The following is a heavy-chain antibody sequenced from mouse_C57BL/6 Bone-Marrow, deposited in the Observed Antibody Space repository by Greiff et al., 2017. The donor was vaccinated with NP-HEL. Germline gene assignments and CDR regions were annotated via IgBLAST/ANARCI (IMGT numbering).Heavy chain of an antibody. CDR2: IDPENGDT. CDR1: GFNIKDDY. V-gene: IGHV14-4*01. Sequence: VQLQQSGAELVRPGASVKLSCTASGFNIKDDYMHWVKQRPEQGLEWIGWIDPENGDTEYASKFQGKATITADTSSNTAYLQLSSLTSEDTAVYYCTSPTMITTCVPYWGQGTLVTVSA. J-gene: IGHJ3*01. D-gene: IGHD2-4*01. CDR3: TSPTMITTCVPY.